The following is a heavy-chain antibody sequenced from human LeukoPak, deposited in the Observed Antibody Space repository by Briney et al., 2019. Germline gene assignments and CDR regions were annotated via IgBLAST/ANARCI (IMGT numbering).Heavy chain of an antibody. CDR2: ISGSGGST. CDR1: GFTFSTYD. J-gene: IGHJ4*02. Sequence: GGSLRLSCAASGFTFSTYDMSWVRQAPGKGLEWVSAISGSGGSTFYADSVKGRFSISRDNSKNTLYLQMNSLRAEDTAVYYCAKFRGYSYGPIGYWGQGTLVTVSS. D-gene: IGHD5-18*01. V-gene: IGHV3-23*01. CDR3: AKFRGYSYGPIGY.